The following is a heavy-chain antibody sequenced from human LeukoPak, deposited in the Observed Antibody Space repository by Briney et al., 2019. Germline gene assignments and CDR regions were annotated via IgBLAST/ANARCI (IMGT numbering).Heavy chain of an antibody. CDR3: ARGRGSYAPDAFDI. CDR1: GGSINSYY. J-gene: IGHJ3*02. D-gene: IGHD3-16*01. CDR2: IYYSGST. Sequence: PSETLSLTCTVSGGSINSYYWGWIRQPPGTGLEWIGTIYYSGSTYYNPSLKSRVTISVDTSKNQFSLKLSSVTAADTAVYYCARGRGSYAPDAFDIWGQGTMVTVSS. V-gene: IGHV4-39*07.